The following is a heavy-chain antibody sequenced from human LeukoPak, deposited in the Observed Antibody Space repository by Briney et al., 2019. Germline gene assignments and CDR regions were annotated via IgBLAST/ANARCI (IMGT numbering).Heavy chain of an antibody. J-gene: IGHJ4*02. CDR1: VYTFTSYY. D-gene: IGHD2-21*02. CDR3: ARRCPAYCGGDCYVDY. CDR2: INPSGGST. Sequence: ASGKLSCKASVYTFTSYYLSWVRRSPGPGLEWRGIINPSGGSTSYAQKFQGRVTMPRDTSTSTVYMELSSLRSEDTAVYYCARRCPAYCGGDCYVDYWGQGTLVTVSS. V-gene: IGHV1-46*01.